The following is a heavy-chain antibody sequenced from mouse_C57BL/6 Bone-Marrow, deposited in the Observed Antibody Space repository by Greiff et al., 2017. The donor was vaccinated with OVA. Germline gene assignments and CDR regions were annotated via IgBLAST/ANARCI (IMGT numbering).Heavy chain of an antibody. V-gene: IGHV1-81*01. Sequence: VMLVESGAELARPGASVKLSCKASGYTFTSYGISWVKQRTGQGLEWIGEIYPRSGNTYYNEKFKGKATLTADKSSSTAYMELRSLTSEDSAVYFCARPPTVVATRGYFDVWGTGTTVTVSS. J-gene: IGHJ1*03. CDR1: GYTFTSYG. D-gene: IGHD1-1*01. CDR2: IYPRSGNT. CDR3: ARPPTVVATRGYFDV.